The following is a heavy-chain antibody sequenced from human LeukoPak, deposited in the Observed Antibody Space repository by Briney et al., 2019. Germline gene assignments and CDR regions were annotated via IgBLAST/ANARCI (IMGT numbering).Heavy chain of an antibody. CDR1: GFTFSSYG. Sequence: GGSLRFSCAASGFTFSSYGMRRDRQAPGKGLEWVSTISDGGGGTYYEDSVKGRFSMSSAITKNTLYLQINSLRAEDTAVYYCAKDLRNGYGRFDYWGQGTLVTVSS. V-gene: IGHV3-23*01. CDR2: ISDGGGGT. J-gene: IGHJ4*02. D-gene: IGHD5-24*01. CDR3: AKDLRNGYGRFDY.